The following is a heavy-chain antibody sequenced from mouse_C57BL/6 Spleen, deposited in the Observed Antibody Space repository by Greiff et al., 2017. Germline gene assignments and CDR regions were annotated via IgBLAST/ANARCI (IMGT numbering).Heavy chain of an antibody. CDR1: GYTFTDYE. D-gene: IGHD2-2*01. CDR3: TGRVEGYYWYFDV. J-gene: IGHJ1*03. V-gene: IGHV1-15*01. CDR2: IDPETGGT. Sequence: QVHVKQSGAELVRPGASVTLSCKASGYTFTDYEMHWVKQTPVHGLEWIGAIDPETGGTAYNQKFKGKAILTADKSSSTAYMELRSLTSEDSAVXYCTGRVEGYYWYFDVWGTGTTVTVSS.